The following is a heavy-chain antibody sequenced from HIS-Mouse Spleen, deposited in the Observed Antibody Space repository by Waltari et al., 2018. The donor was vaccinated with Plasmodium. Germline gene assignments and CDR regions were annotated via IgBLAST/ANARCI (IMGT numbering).Heavy chain of an antibody. Sequence: QVQLQESGPGLVKPSETLSLTCTVSGYSISSGYYWGWIRQPPGKGLEWIGSIYHSGSTYYNPSLNGRVTISVDTSKNQFSLKLSSVTAADTAVYYCASALTKILGGDLYYFDYWGQGTLVTVSS. CDR1: GYSISSGYY. D-gene: IGHD7-27*01. CDR3: ASALTKILGGDLYYFDY. V-gene: IGHV4-38-2*02. CDR2: IYHSGST. J-gene: IGHJ4*02.